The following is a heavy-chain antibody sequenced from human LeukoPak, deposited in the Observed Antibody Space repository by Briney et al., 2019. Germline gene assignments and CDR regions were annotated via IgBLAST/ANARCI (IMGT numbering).Heavy chain of an antibody. CDR2: VNCGNGHT. J-gene: IGHJ4*02. V-gene: IGHV1-3*01. Sequence: ASVKLSFNAAGSTCTICAILWSRNGPGQSLGWILGVNCGNGHTKYSQKFQGRLTLTRDTSATTAYMELGSLRPEDTTVYYCARGIWSASGWYYLDHWGQGTVVTVSS. D-gene: IGHD6-19*01. CDR1: GSTCTICA. CDR3: ARGIWSASGWYYLDH.